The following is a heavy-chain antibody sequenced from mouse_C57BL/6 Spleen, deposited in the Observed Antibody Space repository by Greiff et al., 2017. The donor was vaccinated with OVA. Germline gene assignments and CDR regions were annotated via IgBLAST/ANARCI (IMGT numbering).Heavy chain of an antibody. D-gene: IGHD2-3*01. V-gene: IGHV2-3*01. J-gene: IGHJ3*01. CDR3: AKTGYWDWFAY. CDR1: GFSLTSYG. CDR2: IRGDGSK. Sequence: VKLVESGPGLVAPSQSLSITCTVSGFSLTSYGVSWVRQPPGKGLEWLGVIRGDGSKNYHSALIYRLSISKDNSKSQVFLKLNSLQTDDTATYYCAKTGYWDWFAYWGQGTLVTVSA.